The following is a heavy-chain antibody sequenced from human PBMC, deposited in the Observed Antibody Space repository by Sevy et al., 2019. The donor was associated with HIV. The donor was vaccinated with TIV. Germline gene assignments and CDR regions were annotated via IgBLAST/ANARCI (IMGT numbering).Heavy chain of an antibody. Sequence: GGSLRLSCAASGFTFSTYSMNWVRQAPGKGLEWISYINGNSDAIYYADSVRGRFTISRDNAQNSLYLQMNSLRDEDTAVYYCARDFVYASDYWGHGTLVTVSS. D-gene: IGHD2-8*01. CDR2: INGNSDAI. CDR3: ARDFVYASDY. J-gene: IGHJ4*01. CDR1: GFTFSTYS. V-gene: IGHV3-48*02.